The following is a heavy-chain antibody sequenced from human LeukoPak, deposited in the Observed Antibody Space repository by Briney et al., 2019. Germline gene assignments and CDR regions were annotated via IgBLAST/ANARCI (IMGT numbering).Heavy chain of an antibody. J-gene: IGHJ6*02. V-gene: IGHV1-18*01. CDR1: GYTFTSYG. Sequence: GASVKVSCKASGYTFTSYGISWVRQAPGQGLEWMGWISAYNGNTNYAQKLQGRVTMTTDTSTSIAYMELRSLRSDDTAVYYCSTIVVVPAASGMDVWGQGTTVTVSS. D-gene: IGHD2-2*01. CDR3: STIVVVPAASGMDV. CDR2: ISAYNGNT.